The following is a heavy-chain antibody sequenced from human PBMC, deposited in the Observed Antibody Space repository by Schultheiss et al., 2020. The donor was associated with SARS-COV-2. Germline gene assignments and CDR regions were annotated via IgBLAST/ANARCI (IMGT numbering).Heavy chain of an antibody. D-gene: IGHD6-19*01. V-gene: IGHV3-74*01. Sequence: GGSLRLSCAASGFTFRNYWMHWVRQIPGKGLVWVSRINSDGSASSYADSVQGRFTVSRDNAGNTLYLQMNSLRAEDTAVYYCATAPYTSGWFDYWGRGTLVTVSS. CDR2: INSDGSAS. CDR1: GFTFRNYW. CDR3: ATAPYTSGWFDY. J-gene: IGHJ4*02.